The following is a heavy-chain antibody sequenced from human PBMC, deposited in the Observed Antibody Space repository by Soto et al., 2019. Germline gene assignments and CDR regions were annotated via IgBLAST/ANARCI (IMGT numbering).Heavy chain of an antibody. CDR3: ARDGLGNSYDSFDV. J-gene: IGHJ3*01. Sequence: SETLSLTCTVSGGSLSRYYWSWIRQPPGKGLEWIGYIYYSGSTNYNPSLESRVTISVDSSKNQFSLKLTSVTAAGTAVYYCARDGLGNSYDSFDVWGQGTMVTVSS. CDR2: IYYSGST. CDR1: GGSLSRYY. D-gene: IGHD1-7*01. V-gene: IGHV4-59*01.